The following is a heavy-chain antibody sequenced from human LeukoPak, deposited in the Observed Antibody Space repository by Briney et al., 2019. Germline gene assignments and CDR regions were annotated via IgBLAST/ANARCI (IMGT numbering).Heavy chain of an antibody. CDR2: ISAYNGNT. CDR1: GYTFTSYG. CDR3: ARDSPAGSYDY. Sequence: ASVKVSCKASGYTFTSYGISWVRQAPGQGLEWMGWISAYNGNTNYAQKLQGRVTMTTDTSTSTAYMELSSLRSEDTAVYYCARDSPAGSYDYWGQGTLVTVSS. J-gene: IGHJ4*02. V-gene: IGHV1-18*01. D-gene: IGHD6-13*01.